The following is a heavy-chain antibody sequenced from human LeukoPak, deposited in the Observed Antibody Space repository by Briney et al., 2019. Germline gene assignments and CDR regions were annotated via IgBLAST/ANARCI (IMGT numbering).Heavy chain of an antibody. CDR3: ARDFTSGGYDF. D-gene: IGHD2-15*01. CDR2: ISDSTNYT. CDR1: GFTFSDYY. V-gene: IGHV3-11*06. J-gene: IGHJ4*02. Sequence: PGGSLRLSCVASGFTFSDYYMSWIRQAPGKGLEWLSYISDSTNYTNYADSVKGRFTISRDNAKNSLFLQMNSLRAEDTAMYYCARDFTSGGYDFWGQGTLVTVSS.